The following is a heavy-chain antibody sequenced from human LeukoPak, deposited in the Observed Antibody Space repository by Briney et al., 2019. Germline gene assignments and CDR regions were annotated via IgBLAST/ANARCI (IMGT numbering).Heavy chain of an antibody. Sequence: SETLSLTCTVSGGSISSSSYYWGWIRQPPGKGLEWIGSIYYSGNTYSNPSLKSRVTISVDTSKNQFSLRLTSVTAADTAVYYCARGPAHSSTLGYWGQGTLVTVSS. CDR1: GGSISSSSYY. D-gene: IGHD2-2*01. V-gene: IGHV4-39*01. CDR3: ARGPAHSSTLGY. CDR2: IYYSGNT. J-gene: IGHJ4*02.